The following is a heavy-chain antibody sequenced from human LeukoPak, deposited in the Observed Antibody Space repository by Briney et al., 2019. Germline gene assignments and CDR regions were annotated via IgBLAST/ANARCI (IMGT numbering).Heavy chain of an antibody. CDR1: GGSISSYY. CDR3: ARVGGTNYYYYGMDV. J-gene: IGHJ6*02. Sequence: ETLSLTSTVSGGSISSYYWSWIRQPPGKGLEWIGYIYDSGSTNYNPSLKSRVTISVDTSKNQFSLKLSSVTAADTAVYYCARVGGTNYYYYGMDVWGQGTTVTVSS. D-gene: IGHD1-1*01. CDR2: IYDSGST. V-gene: IGHV4-59*01.